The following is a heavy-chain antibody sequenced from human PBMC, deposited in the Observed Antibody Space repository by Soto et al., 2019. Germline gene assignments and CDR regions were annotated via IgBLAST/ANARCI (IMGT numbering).Heavy chain of an antibody. CDR2: MNPNSGKT. CDR1: GFSLNAYD. V-gene: IGHV1-8*01. J-gene: IGHJ4*02. CDR3: ARGLVGSGGKCFDE. D-gene: IGHD2-15*01. Sequence: ASVKVSCKASGFSLNAYDMNWVRQATGQGLEWMGWMNPNSGKTGIAEKFQGRVTMTWNTSTGTVYLEIRSLRPEDTAVYYCARGLVGSGGKCFDEWGQGSKVTVYS.